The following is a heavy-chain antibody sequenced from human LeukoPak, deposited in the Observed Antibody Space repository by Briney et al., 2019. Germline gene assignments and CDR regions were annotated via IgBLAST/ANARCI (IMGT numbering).Heavy chain of an antibody. CDR1: GGSISSSSYY. CDR2: IYYRGST. Sequence: PETLSLTCTVSGGSISSSSYYWGWIRQPPGKGLEWIGSIYYRGSTYYHPSLKSRLTVSVDTSKNHFSLKLSSVTAADTAVYYCARPRRDGYIDAFDIWGQGTMVTVSP. CDR3: ARPRRDGYIDAFDI. J-gene: IGHJ3*02. V-gene: IGHV4-39*02. D-gene: IGHD5-24*01.